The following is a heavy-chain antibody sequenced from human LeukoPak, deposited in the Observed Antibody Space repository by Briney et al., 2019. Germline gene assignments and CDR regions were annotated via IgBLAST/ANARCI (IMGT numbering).Heavy chain of an antibody. J-gene: IGHJ3*02. Sequence: QPGGSVRLSCAASGLTFSSYEMNWARQAPGKGLEWVSYISSSGSSIYYADSVKGRFTISRDNAKKSLYLQMHSLRAEDTAVYYCARDSHKFDSSGYYPDAFDIWGQGTIVTVSS. CDR3: ARDSHKFDSSGYYPDAFDI. CDR1: GLTFSSYE. CDR2: ISSSGSSI. V-gene: IGHV3-48*03. D-gene: IGHD3-22*01.